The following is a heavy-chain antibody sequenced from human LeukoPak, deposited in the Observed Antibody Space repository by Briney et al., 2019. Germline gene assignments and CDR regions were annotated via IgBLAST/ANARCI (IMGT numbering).Heavy chain of an antibody. Sequence: GGSLRLSCAASGFTFSDYYMSWIRQAPGKGLEWVSYISSSGSTIYYADSVKGRFTISRDDSRNTLYLQMNSLRGDDTAVYYCAKDVGKWESLHFFDYWGQGILVTVSS. CDR2: ISSSGSTI. CDR1: GFTFSDYY. V-gene: IGHV3-11*01. J-gene: IGHJ4*02. D-gene: IGHD1-26*01. CDR3: AKDVGKWESLHFFDY.